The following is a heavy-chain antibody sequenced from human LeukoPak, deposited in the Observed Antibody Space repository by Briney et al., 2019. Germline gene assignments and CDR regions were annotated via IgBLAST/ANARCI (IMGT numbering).Heavy chain of an antibody. D-gene: IGHD6-19*01. CDR1: GYTFTSHY. V-gene: IGHV1-46*01. CDR2: INPSDGST. CDR3: ARDFGMGWYMFDY. J-gene: IGHJ4*02. Sequence: ASVKVSCKASGYTFTSHYVHWVRQAPGQGLEWVGRINPSDGSTSYAQKFQGRVPMTWDTATGTVYMELSSLRSEDTAMYYCARDFGMGWYMFDYWGQGTLVTVSS.